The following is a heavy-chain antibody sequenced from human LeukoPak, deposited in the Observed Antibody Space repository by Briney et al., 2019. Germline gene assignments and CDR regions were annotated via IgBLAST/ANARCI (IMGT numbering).Heavy chain of an antibody. CDR2: IKQDGSEK. Sequence: PGGSLRLSCAASGFTFNSYWMSWVRQAPGKGLEWVANIKQDGSEKYYVDSVKGRFTISRDNSKNTLYLQMNSLRAEDTAVYYCAKDLGPIVATTPFDYWGQGTLVTVSS. D-gene: IGHD5-12*01. V-gene: IGHV3-7*01. J-gene: IGHJ4*02. CDR3: AKDLGPIVATTPFDY. CDR1: GFTFNSYW.